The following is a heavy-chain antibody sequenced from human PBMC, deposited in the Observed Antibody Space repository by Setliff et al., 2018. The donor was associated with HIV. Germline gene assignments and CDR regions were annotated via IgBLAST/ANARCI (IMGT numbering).Heavy chain of an antibody. Sequence: SETLSLTCTVSGGSISSYYWSWIRQPAEKGLEWIGNMFHSGDTKYNPSLKSRVTISGQTSNNQFSLQLTSVTAADTAVYYCARQGAGYYYDSSEYYTGNGFDMWGQGTMVTVSS. CDR1: GGSISSYY. D-gene: IGHD3-22*01. CDR3: ARQGAGYYYDSSEYYTGNGFDM. J-gene: IGHJ3*02. V-gene: IGHV4-59*08. CDR2: MFHSGDT.